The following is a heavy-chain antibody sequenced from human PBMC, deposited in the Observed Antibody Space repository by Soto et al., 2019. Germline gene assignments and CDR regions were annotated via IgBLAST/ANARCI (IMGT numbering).Heavy chain of an antibody. Sequence: QLQLHESGPGLVKPSETLSLTCSLSGASITSTTYFWAWIRKTPGKGLEWVGSIYYSDKTHYNPSLKSRATISVDRSRNQFSLEVKSVTAADTAVYYCAKNLPRTGRFDYWGQGTVVTVSS. CDR3: AKNLPRTGRFDY. V-gene: IGHV4-39*01. CDR1: GASITSTTYF. J-gene: IGHJ4*02. CDR2: IYYSDKT.